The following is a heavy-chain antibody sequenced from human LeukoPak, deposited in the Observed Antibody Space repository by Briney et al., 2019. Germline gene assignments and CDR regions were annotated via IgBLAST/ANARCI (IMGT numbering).Heavy chain of an antibody. CDR1: GGTFSSYA. D-gene: IGHD1-26*01. Sequence: GASVNVSCKASGGTFSSYAVSWVRQAPGQGLEWMGGIIPIFGTANYAQKFQGRVTITADESTSTAYMELSSLRSEDTAVYYCAATTIVRATHEFFDYWGQGTLVTVSS. J-gene: IGHJ4*02. CDR2: IIPIFGTA. V-gene: IGHV1-69*13. CDR3: AATTIVRATHEFFDY.